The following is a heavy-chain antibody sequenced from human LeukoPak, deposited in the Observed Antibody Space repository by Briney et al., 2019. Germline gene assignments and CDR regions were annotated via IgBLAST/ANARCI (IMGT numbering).Heavy chain of an antibody. CDR2: ISSSSSYI. D-gene: IGHD6-13*01. V-gene: IGHV3-21*01. CDR3: ARVRVRSSSRDWFDP. J-gene: IGHJ5*02. Sequence: GGSLRLSCAASGITLSSYSMNWVRQAPGKGLEWVSSISSSSSYIYYADSVKGRFTISRDNAKNSLYLQMNSLRAEDTAVYYCARVRVRSSSRDWFDPWGQGNLVTVSS. CDR1: GITLSSYS.